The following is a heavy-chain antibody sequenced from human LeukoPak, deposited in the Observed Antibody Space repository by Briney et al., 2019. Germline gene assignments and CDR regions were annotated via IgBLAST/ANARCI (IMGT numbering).Heavy chain of an antibody. Sequence: GGSLRLSCAASGFTFSSYAMSWVRQAPGKGLEWVSAISGSGGSTYYADSVKGRFTISRDNSKNTLYLQMNSLRAEDTAVYYCAKADSSGYYYGFFDYWGQGTLVTVPS. CDR3: AKADSSGYYYGFFDY. J-gene: IGHJ4*02. D-gene: IGHD3-22*01. CDR1: GFTFSSYA. CDR2: ISGSGGST. V-gene: IGHV3-23*01.